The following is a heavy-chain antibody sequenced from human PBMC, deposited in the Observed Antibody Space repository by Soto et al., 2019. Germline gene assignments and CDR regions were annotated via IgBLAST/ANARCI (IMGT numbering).Heavy chain of an antibody. D-gene: IGHD2-2*01. V-gene: IGHV3-74*01. CDR1: GFTFSSYW. CDR2: INSDGSST. Sequence: GGSLRLSCAASGFTFSSYWMHWVRQAPGKGLVWVSRINSDGSSTSYADSVKGRFTISRDNAKNTLYLQMNSLRAEDTAVYYCARELGYCSSTSCTDRDYYYYYGMDVWGQGTTVTVSS. J-gene: IGHJ6*02. CDR3: ARELGYCSSTSCTDRDYYYYYGMDV.